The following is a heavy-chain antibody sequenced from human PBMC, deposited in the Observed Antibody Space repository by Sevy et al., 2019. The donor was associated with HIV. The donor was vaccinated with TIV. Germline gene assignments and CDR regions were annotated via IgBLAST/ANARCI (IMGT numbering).Heavy chain of an antibody. CDR3: ARDYNSGWRKFNLFDP. CDR1: GFTFSTYS. Sequence: GGSLRLSCAASGFTFSTYSMNWVRQAPGKGLEWVSSISSTSSYIDYAYSVKGRFTISRDNAKNSLYLQMNNLRAEDTALYYCARDYNSGWRKFNLFDPWGQGTLVTVSS. V-gene: IGHV3-21*01. CDR2: ISSTSSYI. J-gene: IGHJ5*02. D-gene: IGHD6-19*01.